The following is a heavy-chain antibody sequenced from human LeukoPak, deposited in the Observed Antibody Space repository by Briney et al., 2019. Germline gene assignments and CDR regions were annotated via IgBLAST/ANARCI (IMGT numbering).Heavy chain of an antibody. CDR1: GESFSGYY. CDR3: ARDWDY. V-gene: IGHV3-11*04. J-gene: IGHJ4*02. CDR2: ISSSGSTI. Sequence: LSLTCAVYGESFSGYYWSWIRQPPGKGLEWVSYISSSGSTIYYADSVKGRFTISRDNAKNSLYLQMNSLRAEDTAMYFCARDWDYWGRGILVTVSS.